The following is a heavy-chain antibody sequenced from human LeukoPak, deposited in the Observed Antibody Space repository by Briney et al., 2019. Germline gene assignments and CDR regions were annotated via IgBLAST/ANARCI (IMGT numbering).Heavy chain of an antibody. J-gene: IGHJ4*02. CDR2: ITGSGAGT. V-gene: IGHV3-23*01. CDR1: GFHFSSYA. CDR3: GKDRPNYYDSSGHYYRRNGDY. D-gene: IGHD3-22*01. Sequence: GGSLRLSCAASGFHFSSYALRWVREASGKALEWVSSITGSGAGTYYADSLTGRVTISRDNSENTLYLQMNSLRGEDTAVYYCGKDRPNYYDSSGHYYRRNGDYWGQGTQVTVSS.